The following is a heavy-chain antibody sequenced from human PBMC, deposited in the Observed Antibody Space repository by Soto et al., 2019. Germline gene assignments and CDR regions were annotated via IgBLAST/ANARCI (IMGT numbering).Heavy chain of an antibody. CDR2: IYYSGST. V-gene: IGHV4-30-4*01. D-gene: IGHD3-10*01. CDR3: ARGYRSGPCGMDG. CDR1: GGSISSGDYY. Sequence: SENLSLTCTVSGGSISSGDYYGSWIRQPPGKGLEWIGYIYYSGSTYYNPSLKSRVTISVDTSKNQFSLKLSSVTAADTAVYYCARGYRSGPCGMDGRGPGTMVTVS. J-gene: IGHJ6*02.